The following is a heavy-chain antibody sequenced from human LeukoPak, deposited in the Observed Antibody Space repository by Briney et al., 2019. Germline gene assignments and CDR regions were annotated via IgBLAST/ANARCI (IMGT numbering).Heavy chain of an antibody. CDR1: GFTFSNAY. D-gene: IGHD3-22*01. CDR3: FTAGFYYDSGGYYYADS. V-gene: IGHV3-15*01. J-gene: IGHJ5*01. CDR2: IKSKTDGGTR. Sequence: GGSLRLSCAASGFTFSNAYMSWVRQAPGKGLEWVGRIKSKTDGGTRDYAAPVKGRVTISRDDSRNTLYLQMNSLTTEDTAVYYCFTAGFYYDSGGYYYADSWGQGTLVTVSS.